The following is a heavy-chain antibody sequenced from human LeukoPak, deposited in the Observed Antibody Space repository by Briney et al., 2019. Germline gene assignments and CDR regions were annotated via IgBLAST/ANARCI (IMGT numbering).Heavy chain of an antibody. D-gene: IGHD6-19*01. V-gene: IGHV3-48*02. J-gene: IGHJ4*02. Sequence: PGGSLRLSCAASGFTFSSYAMSWVRQAPGKGLEWVSYISSSSSTIYYADSVKGRFTISRDNAKNSLYLQMNSLRDEDTAVYYCAGSGWSLFDYWGQGTLVTVSS. CDR3: AGSGWSLFDY. CDR1: GFTFSSYA. CDR2: ISSSSSTI.